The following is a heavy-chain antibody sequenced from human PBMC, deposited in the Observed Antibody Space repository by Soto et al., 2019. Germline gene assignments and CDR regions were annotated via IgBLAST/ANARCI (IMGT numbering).Heavy chain of an antibody. CDR1: GGTFSSYA. CDR3: ATGITMIVVDTTPGAFDI. D-gene: IGHD3-22*01. J-gene: IGHJ3*02. CDR2: IIPIFGTA. V-gene: IGHV1-69*13. Sequence: GASVKVSCKASGGTFSSYAISWVRQAPGQGLEWMGGIIPIFGTANYAQKFQGRVTITADESTSTAYMELSSLRPEDTAVYYCATGITMIVVDTTPGAFDIWSQGTMVTVSS.